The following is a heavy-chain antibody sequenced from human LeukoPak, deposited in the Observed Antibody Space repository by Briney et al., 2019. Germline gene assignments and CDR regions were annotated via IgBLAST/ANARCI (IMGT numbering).Heavy chain of an antibody. CDR1: GYTFTSYG. D-gene: IGHD2-15*01. CDR3: ARVYCSGGSCYSGY. V-gene: IGHV1-18*01. Sequence: ASVEVSCKASGYTFTSYGISWVRQAPGQGLEWMGWISAYNGNTNYAQKLQGRVTMTTDTSTSTAYMELRSLRSDDTAVYYCARVYCSGGSCYSGYWGQGTLVTVSS. CDR2: ISAYNGNT. J-gene: IGHJ4*02.